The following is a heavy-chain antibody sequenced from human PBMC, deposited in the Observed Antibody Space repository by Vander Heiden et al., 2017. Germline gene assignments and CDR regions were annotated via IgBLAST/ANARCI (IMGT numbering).Heavy chain of an antibody. V-gene: IGHV3-21*01. J-gene: IGHJ4*02. CDR2: ISGSGYNI. D-gene: IGHD2-8*02. CDR1: EFTVSSYT. Sequence: EVQLVESGGGLVKPGGSLRLPYAASEFTVSSYTMDWVRQAPGKGLEWVSSISGSGYNIYYADSVKGRFTISRDNAKNSLYLQMNSLRAEDTAVYYCARHHCTGGSCRGYFDFWGQGTLVTVSS. CDR3: ARHHCTGGSCRGYFDF.